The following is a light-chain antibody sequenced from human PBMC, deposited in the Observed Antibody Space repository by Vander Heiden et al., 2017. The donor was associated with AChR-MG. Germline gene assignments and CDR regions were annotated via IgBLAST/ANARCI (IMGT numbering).Light chain of an antibody. J-gene: IGKJ5*01. Sequence: EIVLTHSPATLSLSQGHRATLSCRARQSVSDYLAWYQQKPGQAPRLLIYGGSNRATGTPDRFSGSGSGTDFTLTIISPEPEESAVYHGAQRSNSFGQGTRLEIK. V-gene: IGKV3-11*01. CDR3: AQRSNS. CDR1: QSVSDY. CDR2: GGS.